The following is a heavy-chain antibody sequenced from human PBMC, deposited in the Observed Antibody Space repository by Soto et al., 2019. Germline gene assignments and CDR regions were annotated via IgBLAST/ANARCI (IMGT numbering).Heavy chain of an antibody. J-gene: IGHJ5*02. D-gene: IGHD6-6*01. Sequence: QITLKESGPPLVKPKETLTLTCTFSGFSLTTSEVAVGWIRQPPGKALEWLAIVYGHDVKYYSPSLNNRLIITKDTSKNQVVLTITNMDPLDTATYYCTHRRSTAARCWFDPWGQGTLVTVSS. V-gene: IGHV2-5*01. CDR3: THRRSTAARCWFDP. CDR2: VYGHDVK. CDR1: GFSLTTSEVA.